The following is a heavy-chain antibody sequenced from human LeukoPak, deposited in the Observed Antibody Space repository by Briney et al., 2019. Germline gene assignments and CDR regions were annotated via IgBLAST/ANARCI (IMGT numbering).Heavy chain of an antibody. Sequence: GGSLRLSCAASGFTFDDYAMHWVRQAPGKGLEWVSGISWNSGSIGYADSVKGRFTISRDNAKNSLYLQMNSLRAEDTALYYCAKGLRLQSLDYWGQGTLVTVS. CDR1: GFTFDDYA. CDR3: AKGLRLQSLDY. CDR2: ISWNSGSI. V-gene: IGHV3-9*01. J-gene: IGHJ4*02. D-gene: IGHD4-11*01.